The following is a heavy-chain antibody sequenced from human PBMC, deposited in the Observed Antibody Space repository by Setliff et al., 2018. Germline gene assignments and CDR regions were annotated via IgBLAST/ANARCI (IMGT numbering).Heavy chain of an antibody. CDR1: GDPFNAYG. D-gene: IGHD4-17*01. V-gene: IGHV1-69*10. CDR2: IIPVLGMT. J-gene: IGHJ6*03. Sequence: GASVKVSCKASGDPFNAYGVSWVRQAPGQGIEWMGAIIPVLGMTDYAQKFQGRLTITADQSTTTVYIELSSLRFDDTALYYCARGPSPTVTPSRLIYFYHMDVWGTGTTVTVSS. CDR3: ARGPSPTVTPSRLIYFYHMDV.